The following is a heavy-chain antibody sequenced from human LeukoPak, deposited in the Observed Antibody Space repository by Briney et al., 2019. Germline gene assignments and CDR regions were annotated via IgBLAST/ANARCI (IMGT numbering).Heavy chain of an antibody. CDR3: ARDQLRYYGSGSYYSDMDV. Sequence: ASVRVSCKASGYTSTGYAVSWVRQAPGQGLEWVGWISAYNGVTNYAQKFQGRVTMTTDTSTTTGYMELRSLRSDDTAVYYCARDQLRYYGSGSYYSDMDVWGQGTTVTVSS. CDR2: ISAYNGVT. J-gene: IGHJ6*02. D-gene: IGHD3-10*01. CDR1: GYTSTGYA. V-gene: IGHV1-18*01.